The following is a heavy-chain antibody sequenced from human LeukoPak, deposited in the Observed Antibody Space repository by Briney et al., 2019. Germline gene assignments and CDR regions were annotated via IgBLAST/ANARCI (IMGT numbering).Heavy chain of an antibody. CDR1: GGSISSHY. J-gene: IGHJ6*03. V-gene: IGHV4-59*11. Sequence: TSETLSLTCTVSGGSISSHYWSWIRQPPGKGLEWIGYIYYSGSTNYNPSLKSRVTISVDTSKNQFSLKLSSVTAADTAVYYCARYSSGWYLGYYYYYYMDVWGKGTTVTVSS. D-gene: IGHD6-19*01. CDR2: IYYSGST. CDR3: ARYSSGWYLGYYYYYYMDV.